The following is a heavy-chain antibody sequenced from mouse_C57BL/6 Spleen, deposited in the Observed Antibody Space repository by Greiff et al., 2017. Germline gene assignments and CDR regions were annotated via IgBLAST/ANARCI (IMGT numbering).Heavy chain of an antibody. D-gene: IGHD1-1*01. Sequence: QVQLQQPGAELVKPGASVKMSCKASGYTFTSYWITWVKQRPGQGLEWIGDIYPGSGSTNYNEKFNGKATLTVDTSSSTAYLQLSSLTSEDSAVYDCATLITTVVDYAMDYWGQGTSVTVSS. V-gene: IGHV1-55*01. CDR1: GYTFTSYW. CDR2: IYPGSGST. J-gene: IGHJ4*01. CDR3: ATLITTVVDYAMDY.